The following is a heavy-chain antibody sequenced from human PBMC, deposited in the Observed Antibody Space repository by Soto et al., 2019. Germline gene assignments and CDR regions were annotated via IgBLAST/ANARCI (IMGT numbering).Heavy chain of an antibody. CDR3: ARRKDRSGPIYFDY. J-gene: IGHJ4*02. V-gene: IGHV1-8*01. Sequence: QVQLVQSGAEVKKPGASVKISCKASGYTFTTYDIKWVRQATGQGLEWMGWMNPNNGKTGYAQKFQGRVTMTRDTSISTVYLVLSSVRSWDTAVYYCARRKDRSGPIYFDYWCQGTLVTVSS. CDR2: MNPNNGKT. CDR1: GYTFTTYD.